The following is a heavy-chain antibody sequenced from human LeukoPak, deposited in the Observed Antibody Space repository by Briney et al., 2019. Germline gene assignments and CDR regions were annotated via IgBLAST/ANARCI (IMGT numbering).Heavy chain of an antibody. J-gene: IGHJ4*02. CDR3: AKPYSSGWYSLYWDFDY. V-gene: IGHV3-23*01. Sequence: GGAPKLSCSAPGFTFISFSMSWGPPAPRKGVEGVSAISGSGGSTYYADSVKGRFTISRDNSKNTLYLQMNSLRAEDTAVYYCAKPYSSGWYSLYWDFDYWGQGTLVTVSS. D-gene: IGHD6-19*01. CDR1: GFTFISFS. CDR2: ISGSGGST.